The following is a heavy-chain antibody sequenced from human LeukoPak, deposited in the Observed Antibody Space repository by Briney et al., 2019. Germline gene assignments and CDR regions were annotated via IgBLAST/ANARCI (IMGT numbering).Heavy chain of an antibody. J-gene: IGHJ5*02. D-gene: IGHD1-1*01. CDR1: GFTFSNYW. CDR3: ARGTNWFDP. V-gene: IGHV3-7*04. CDR2: IKQDGSEK. Sequence: SGGSLRLSCAASGFTFSNYWMTWFRQTPGKGLEWVGNIKQDGSEKYYVDSVKGRFTISRDNAKNSLYLQMNSLRAEDTAVYYCARGTNWFDPWGQGTLVTVSS.